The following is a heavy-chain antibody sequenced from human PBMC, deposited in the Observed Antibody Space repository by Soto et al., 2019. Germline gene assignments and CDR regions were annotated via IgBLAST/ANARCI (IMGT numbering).Heavy chain of an antibody. CDR3: AKDSNDFWSGYYTGGAFDI. D-gene: IGHD3-3*01. V-gene: IGHV3-9*01. Sequence: EVQLLESGGGLVQPGGSLRLSCAASGFTFSSYAMSWVRQAPGKGLEWVSAISWNSGSIGYADSVKGRFTISRDNAKNSLYLQMNSLRAEDTALYYCAKDSNDFWSGYYTGGAFDIWGQGTMVTVSS. CDR1: GFTFSSYA. J-gene: IGHJ3*02. CDR2: ISWNSGSI.